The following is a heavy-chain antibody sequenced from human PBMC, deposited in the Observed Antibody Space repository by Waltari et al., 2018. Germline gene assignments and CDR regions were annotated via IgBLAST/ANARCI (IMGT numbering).Heavy chain of an antibody. V-gene: IGHV4-4*02. D-gene: IGHD2-15*01. Sequence: QLQLQESGPGLVKPSGTLSLTCAVSGDSMSSNYWWSWVRQPPQKGLEWIGQIYRSVRTNYNPSLESRVTIAMDTSNSQFSLKLTSTTAADTAIYYCARDRGRGLYLDSWGQGTLVTVSP. CDR3: ARDRGRGLYLDS. J-gene: IGHJ4*02. CDR2: IYRSVRT. CDR1: GDSMSSNYW.